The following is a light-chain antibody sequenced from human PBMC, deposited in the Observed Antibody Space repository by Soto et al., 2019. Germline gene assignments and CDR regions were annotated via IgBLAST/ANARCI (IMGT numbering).Light chain of an antibody. Sequence: EVVMTQSPATLSESPGERATLSCRASQSISSDLAWYQQKPGQGPRLLIYSASTRATGIPARISGSGSETEFTLNISSLQSEDFAVYYCHQYHYWSRPSFGGGTKVEI. CDR2: SAS. CDR3: HQYHYWSRPS. J-gene: IGKJ4*01. V-gene: IGKV3-15*01. CDR1: QSISSD.